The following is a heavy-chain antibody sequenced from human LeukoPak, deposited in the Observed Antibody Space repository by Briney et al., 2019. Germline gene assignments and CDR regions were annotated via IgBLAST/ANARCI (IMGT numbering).Heavy chain of an antibody. Sequence: GRSLRLSCAASGFTFSSYAMHWVRQAPGKGLEWVAVISYDGSNKYYADSVKGRFTISRDNSKNTLYLQMNSLRAEDTAVYYCARATVGSSWSPPLYWGQGTLVTVSS. CDR3: ARATVGSSWSPPLY. CDR2: ISYDGSNK. D-gene: IGHD6-13*01. CDR1: GFTFSSYA. J-gene: IGHJ4*02. V-gene: IGHV3-30-3*01.